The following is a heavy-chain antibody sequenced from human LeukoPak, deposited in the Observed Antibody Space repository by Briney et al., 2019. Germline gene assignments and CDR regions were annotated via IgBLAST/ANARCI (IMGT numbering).Heavy chain of an antibody. Sequence: SETLSLTCAVYGGSFSGYYWSWIRQPPGKGLEWIGEINHSGSTNYNPSLKSRVTISVDTSKNQFSLKLSSVTAADTVVYYCARRRVVVPAIRYFDYWGQGTLVTVSS. CDR2: INHSGST. V-gene: IGHV4-34*01. D-gene: IGHD2-2*01. J-gene: IGHJ4*02. CDR1: GGSFSGYY. CDR3: ARRRVVVPAIRYFDY.